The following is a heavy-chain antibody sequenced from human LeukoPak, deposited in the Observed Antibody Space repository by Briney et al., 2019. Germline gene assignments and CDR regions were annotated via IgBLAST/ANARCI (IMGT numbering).Heavy chain of an antibody. V-gene: IGHV1-8*03. CDR3: ARGSGSHGRDCFDP. CDR1: GYTFINHD. Sequence: GASVKVSCKGYGYTFINHDIDWVRQAAGQGLEWMGWMNSNSGNTGYAQKFQGRVTFTRDTSISTAYMELYSLTSDDTAVYYCARGSGSHGRDCFDPWGQGPLVTVSS. CDR2: MNSNSGNT. J-gene: IGHJ5*02. D-gene: IGHD1-26*01.